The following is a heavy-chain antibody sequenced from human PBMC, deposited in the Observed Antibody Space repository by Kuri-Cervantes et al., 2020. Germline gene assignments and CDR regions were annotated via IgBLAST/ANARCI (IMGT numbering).Heavy chain of an antibody. Sequence: GSLRLSCTVSGGSISSYYWSWIRQPPGKGLEWIGEINHSGSTNYNPSLKSRVTISVDTSKNQFSLKLSSVTATDTAVYYCARDRGYYGFFDPWGQGTLVTVSS. J-gene: IGHJ5*02. D-gene: IGHD3-10*01. CDR1: GGSISSYY. CDR3: ARDRGYYGFFDP. V-gene: IGHV4-34*01. CDR2: INHSGST.